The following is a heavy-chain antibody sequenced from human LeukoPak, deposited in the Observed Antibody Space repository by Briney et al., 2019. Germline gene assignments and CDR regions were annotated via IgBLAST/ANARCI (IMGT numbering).Heavy chain of an antibody. Sequence: GGSLRLSCATSGFTFSSYEMNWVRQAPGKGLEWVSYISATGNTIYYADSVKGRFTISRDNAKNSLYLQMNSLRAEDTAVYYCARDSSGNFIPNYFDYWGQGTLVTVSS. CDR3: ARDSSGNFIPNYFDY. CDR1: GFTFSSYE. V-gene: IGHV3-48*03. CDR2: ISATGNTI. J-gene: IGHJ4*02. D-gene: IGHD3-10*01.